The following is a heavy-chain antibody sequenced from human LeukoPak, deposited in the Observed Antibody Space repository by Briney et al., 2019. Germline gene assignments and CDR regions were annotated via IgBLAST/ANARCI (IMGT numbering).Heavy chain of an antibody. CDR3: ATQALAYCGGDCYSGYFDY. Sequence: GRSLRLSCAASGFTFSSYGMHWVRQAPGKGLEWVAVISYDGSNKYYADSVKGRFTISRDNSKNTLYLQMNSLRAEDTAVYYCATQALAYCGGDCYSGYFDYWGQGTLVTVSS. J-gene: IGHJ4*02. CDR1: GFTFSSYG. CDR2: ISYDGSNK. D-gene: IGHD2-21*02. V-gene: IGHV3-30*03.